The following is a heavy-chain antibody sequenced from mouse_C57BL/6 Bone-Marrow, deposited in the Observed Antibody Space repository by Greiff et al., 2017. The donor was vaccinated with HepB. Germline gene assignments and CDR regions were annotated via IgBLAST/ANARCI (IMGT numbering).Heavy chain of an antibody. CDR1: GYTFTSYW. CDR3: ASPSY. Sequence: VQLQQPGAELVKPGASVKLSCKASGYTFTSYWMQWVKQRPGQGLEWIGEIDPSDSYTNYNQKFKGKATLTVDTSSSTAYMQLSSLTSEDSAVYYCASPSYWGQGTTLTVSS. V-gene: IGHV1-50*01. CDR2: IDPSDSYT. J-gene: IGHJ2*01. D-gene: IGHD2-10*02.